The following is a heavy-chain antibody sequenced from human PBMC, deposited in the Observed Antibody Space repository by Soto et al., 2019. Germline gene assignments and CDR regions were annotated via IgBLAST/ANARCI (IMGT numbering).Heavy chain of an antibody. V-gene: IGHV3-9*02. Sequence: LRLSCVASGSSSDPFTMHWVRELPGKGLEWVAGLSWDRSTVAYADSVQGRFTISRDHAKNSVDLLMDSLRPDDTALYFCAVSSPDIVVLPSSIYFTSWGPGTQVTSPQ. CDR3: AVSSPDIVVLPSSIYFTS. J-gene: IGHJ4*02. CDR1: GSSSDPFT. CDR2: LSWDRSTV. D-gene: IGHD2-15*01.